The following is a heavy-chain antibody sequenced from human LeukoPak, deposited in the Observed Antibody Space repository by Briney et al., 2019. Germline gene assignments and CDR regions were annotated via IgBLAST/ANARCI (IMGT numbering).Heavy chain of an antibody. Sequence: SETLSLTCTVSGGSISSYYWSWIRQPPGKGLEWIGCIYYSGGTNYNPSLKSRVTISVDRSKNQFSLKLSSVTAADTAVYYCARGADCSSNSCNGGNWFDPWGQGTLVTVSS. CDR2: IYYSGGT. CDR3: ARGADCSSNSCNGGNWFDP. CDR1: GGSISSYY. D-gene: IGHD2-2*01. J-gene: IGHJ5*02. V-gene: IGHV4-59*01.